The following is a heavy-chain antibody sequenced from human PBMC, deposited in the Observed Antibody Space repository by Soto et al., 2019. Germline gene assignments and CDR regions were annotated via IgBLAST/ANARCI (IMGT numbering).Heavy chain of an antibody. V-gene: IGHV4-39*01. D-gene: IGHD3-9*01. CDR1: GGSISSSSYY. J-gene: IGHJ6*03. CDR2: IYYSGST. CDR3: SRGMRDDILTGYFSPYYMDV. Sequence: SETLSLTCTVSGGSISSSSYYWGWIRQPPGKGLEWIGSIYYSGSTYYNLSLKIRVTISVDTSKNQFSLKLSSVTAADTAVYYCSRGMRDDILTGYFSPYYMDVWGKGTTVTVSS.